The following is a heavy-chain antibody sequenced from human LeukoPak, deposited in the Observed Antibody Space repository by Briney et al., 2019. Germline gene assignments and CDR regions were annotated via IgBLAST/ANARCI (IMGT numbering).Heavy chain of an antibody. CDR2: IKSKTDGGTA. J-gene: IGHJ4*02. V-gene: IGHV3-15*01. Sequence: NPGGSLRLSCAASGFTLTNAWMTWVRQAPGKGLEWVGLIKSKTDGGTADYAAPVKGRFTISRDDSKNTLYLQMNSLKTEDTAVYYCTTAREYDFWSGYPFDYWGQGTLATVSS. D-gene: IGHD3-3*01. CDR3: TTAREYDFWSGYPFDY. CDR1: GFTLTNAW.